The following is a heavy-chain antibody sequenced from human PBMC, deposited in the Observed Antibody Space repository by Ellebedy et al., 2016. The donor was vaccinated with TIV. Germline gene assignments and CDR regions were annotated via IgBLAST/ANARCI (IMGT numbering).Heavy chain of an antibody. CDR1: GSTFSDYQ. J-gene: IGHJ4*02. CDR2: ISGDGDTI. CDR3: AGDYDSSGYFNYFDY. V-gene: IGHV3-48*03. D-gene: IGHD3-22*01. Sequence: PGGSLRLSCAASGSTFSDYQMNWVRQAPGKGLAWISYISGDGDTIYYADSVKGRFTISRDSAKNSLYLQMNSLRAEDTAVYYCAGDYDSSGYFNYFDYWGQGTLVTVSS.